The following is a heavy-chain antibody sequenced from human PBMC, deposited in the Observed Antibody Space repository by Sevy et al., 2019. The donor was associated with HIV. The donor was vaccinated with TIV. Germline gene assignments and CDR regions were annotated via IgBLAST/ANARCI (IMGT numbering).Heavy chain of an antibody. V-gene: IGHV1-69*13. J-gene: IGHJ4*02. Sequence: SVKGSCKVSGRTFRSKAISWVRPAPGQGLGWIGGILPMFGTANYAQKFQGRVTITADESASTAYMELSSLRSDDTAIYYCARSISWYASFDYWGQGTLVTVSS. CDR2: ILPMFGTA. CDR3: ARSISWYASFDY. D-gene: IGHD6-13*01. CDR1: GRTFRSKA.